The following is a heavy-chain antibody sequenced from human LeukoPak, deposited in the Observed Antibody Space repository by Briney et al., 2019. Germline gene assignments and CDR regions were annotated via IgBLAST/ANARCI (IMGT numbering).Heavy chain of an antibody. V-gene: IGHV4-4*02. J-gene: IGHJ4*02. CDR1: GGSISSNNW. CDR3: ARGPYYDILTGYQTFDY. CDR2: IYHSGNT. D-gene: IGHD3-9*01. Sequence: SETLSLTCAVSGGSISSNNWWNWVRQPPGKGLEWIGEIYHSGNTYYNPSLKSRVTMSVDTSKNQFSLKLSSVTAADTAVYYCARGPYYDILTGYQTFDYWGQGTLVTVSS.